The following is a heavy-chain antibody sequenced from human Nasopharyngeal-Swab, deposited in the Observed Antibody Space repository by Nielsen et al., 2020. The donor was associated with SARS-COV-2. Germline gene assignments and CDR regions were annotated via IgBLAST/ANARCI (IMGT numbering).Heavy chain of an antibody. CDR3: ARLDVSAAGRDY. V-gene: IGHV4-39*01. J-gene: IGHJ4*02. CDR2: IYYSGST. D-gene: IGHD6-13*01. Sequence: WIRQPPGKGLEWIGSIYYSGSTYYKPSLKSRVTISVDTSKNQFSLKLSSVTAADTAVYYSARLDVSAAGRDYWGQGTLVTVSS.